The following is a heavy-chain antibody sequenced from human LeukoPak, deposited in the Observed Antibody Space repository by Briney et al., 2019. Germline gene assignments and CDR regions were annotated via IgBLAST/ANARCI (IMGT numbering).Heavy chain of an antibody. V-gene: IGHV4-59*01. CDR1: GGSISSYY. Sequence: SETLSLTCTISGGSISSYYWSWLRQPPGKGLEWIGYVDYRGNTNYNPSLKSRVTISIDTSKSLFSLKLNSVTAADTAVYYCARVEVGAANRQWYGMDVWGQGTTVTVSS. D-gene: IGHD2-15*01. CDR3: ARVEVGAANRQWYGMDV. J-gene: IGHJ6*02. CDR2: VDYRGNT.